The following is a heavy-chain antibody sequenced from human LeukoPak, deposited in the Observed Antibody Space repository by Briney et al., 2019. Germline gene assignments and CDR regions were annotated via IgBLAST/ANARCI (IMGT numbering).Heavy chain of an antibody. CDR3: AKANPLLIVVVESFDY. D-gene: IGHD3-22*01. V-gene: IGHV3-23*01. CDR1: GFTFSSYA. J-gene: IGHJ4*02. Sequence: GGSLRLSCAASGFTFSSYAMSWVRQAPGKGLEWVSAISGSGGSTYYADSVKGRFTISRDNSKNTLYLQMNSLRAEDTAVYYCAKANPLLIVVVESFDYWGQGTLVTVSS. CDR2: ISGSGGST.